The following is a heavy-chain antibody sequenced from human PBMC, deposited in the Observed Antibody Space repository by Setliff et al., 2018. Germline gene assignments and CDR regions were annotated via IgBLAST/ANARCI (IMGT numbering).Heavy chain of an antibody. V-gene: IGHV4-34*01. CDR3: ARLVRYCSTRTCQRASGDEY. CDR2: INHRGST. Sequence: KTSETLSLTCAVYGDSFSDYYWSWIRQPPGKGLEWIEEINHRGSTNYSPSLRGRVTMSVDTSKKQLSLELRSLTSGDTAIYYCARLVRYCSTRTCQRASGDEYLGQGTLVTVSS. D-gene: IGHD2-8*01. J-gene: IGHJ4*02. CDR1: GDSFSDYY.